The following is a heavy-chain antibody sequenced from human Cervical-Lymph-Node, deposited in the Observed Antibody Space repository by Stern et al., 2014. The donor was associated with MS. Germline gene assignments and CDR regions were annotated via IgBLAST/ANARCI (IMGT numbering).Heavy chain of an antibody. V-gene: IGHV4-59*01. Sequence: QLQLQESGPGLVKPSETLSLTCTGSGGSISRYYWSWIRQPPGKGLEWIGYIYYTGSTNYNPSLKSRVIISIDRSKNQFSLKLSSVTAADTAVYYCARDLHGSSGWNRYFDLWGRGTLVTVSS. CDR2: IYYTGST. J-gene: IGHJ2*01. D-gene: IGHD6-19*01. CDR1: GGSISRYY. CDR3: ARDLHGSSGWNRYFDL.